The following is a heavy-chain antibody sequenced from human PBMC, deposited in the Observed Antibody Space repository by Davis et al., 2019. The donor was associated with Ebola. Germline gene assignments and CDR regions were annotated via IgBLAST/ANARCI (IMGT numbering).Heavy chain of an antibody. Sequence: PGGSLRLSRAASGFTFSNYWMSWVRQAPGKGLEWVANIKEDGSEKYYVDSVKGRFTISRDNAKKSLYLQMNSPRAEDTALYYCARVAYGDSWRWFDPWGQGTLVTVSS. CDR1: GFTFSNYW. CDR3: ARVAYGDSWRWFDP. D-gene: IGHD4-17*01. J-gene: IGHJ5*02. V-gene: IGHV3-7*01. CDR2: IKEDGSEK.